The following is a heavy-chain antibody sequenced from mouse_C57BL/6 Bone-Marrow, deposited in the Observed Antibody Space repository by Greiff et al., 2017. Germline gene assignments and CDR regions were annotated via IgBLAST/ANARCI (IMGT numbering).Heavy chain of an antibody. J-gene: IGHJ3*01. CDR3: AGHYYGSMWFAY. CDR1: GFSLTSYG. D-gene: IGHD1-1*01. V-gene: IGHV2-2*01. Sequence: QVQLQQSGPGLVQPSQSLTITCTASGFSLTSYGVNWVRQSPGKGLEWLGEIRSGGCTDFNAAFISRLSISKYNSKSQVFFKMIRLHNDDTAIYYCAGHYYGSMWFAYWGQGTLVTVSA. CDR2: IRSGGCT.